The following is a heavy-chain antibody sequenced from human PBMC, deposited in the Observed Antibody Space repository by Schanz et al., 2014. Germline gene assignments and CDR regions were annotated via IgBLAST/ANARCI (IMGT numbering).Heavy chain of an antibody. J-gene: IGHJ4*02. Sequence: EVQLVESGGGLVQPRGSLRLSCAASEFTFITYTMNWVRQTPGKGLEWVSFISSSGTSIYYADSVKGRFTISRDNAKNSLYLQMNSLRAEDTAVYYCARSRGFDSIFDFWGRGTLVTVSS. V-gene: IGHV3-48*01. CDR2: ISSSGTSI. CDR1: EFTFITYT. CDR3: ARSRGFDSIFDF. D-gene: IGHD5-12*01.